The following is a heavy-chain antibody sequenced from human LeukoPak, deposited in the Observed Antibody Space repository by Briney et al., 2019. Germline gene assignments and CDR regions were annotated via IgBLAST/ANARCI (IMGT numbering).Heavy chain of an antibody. D-gene: IGHD3-10*01. CDR3: ARHGGSGKNAFDT. CDR2: IYYSGST. Sequence: SETLSLTCTVSGGSISSYYWSWIRQPPGKGLEWIGYIYYSGSTNYNPSLKSRVTISVDTSKNQFSLKLSSVTAADTAVYYCARHGGSGKNAFDTWGQGTMVTVSS. J-gene: IGHJ3*02. CDR1: GGSISSYY. V-gene: IGHV4-59*08.